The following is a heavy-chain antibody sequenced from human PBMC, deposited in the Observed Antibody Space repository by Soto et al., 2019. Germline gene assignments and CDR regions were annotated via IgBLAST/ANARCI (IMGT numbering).Heavy chain of an antibody. CDR3: ARDTRRIAAAGTYYYYGMDV. J-gene: IGHJ6*02. D-gene: IGHD6-13*01. V-gene: IGHV1-69*13. CDR2: IIPIFGTA. CDR1: GGTFSSYA. Sequence: SVKVSCKASGGTFSSYAISWVRQAPGQGLEWMGGIIPIFGTANYAQKFQGRVTITADESTSTAYMELSSLGSEDTAVYYCARDTRRIAAAGTYYYYGMDVWGQGTTVTSP.